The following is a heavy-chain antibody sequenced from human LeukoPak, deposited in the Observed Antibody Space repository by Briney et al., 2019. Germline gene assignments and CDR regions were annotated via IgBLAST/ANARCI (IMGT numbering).Heavy chain of an antibody. CDR3: ATDYYDSSGYYGVPHY. J-gene: IGHJ4*02. D-gene: IGHD3-22*01. V-gene: IGHV3-74*01. CDR2: INRDGSST. Sequence: GGSLRLSCAASGFTFSSYWMHWVRQAPGKGLVWVSRINRDGSSTSYAASVKSRFTISRDNAKNTLHLQMNSLRAEDTAVYYCATDYYDSSGYYGVPHYWGQGTLVTVSS. CDR1: GFTFSSYW.